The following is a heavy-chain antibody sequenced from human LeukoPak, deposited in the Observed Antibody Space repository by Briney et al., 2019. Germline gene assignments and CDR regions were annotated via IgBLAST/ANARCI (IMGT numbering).Heavy chain of an antibody. CDR2: IYSGGST. V-gene: IGHV3-53*01. D-gene: IGHD3-10*01. CDR1: GFTVSSNY. CDR3: ARVLQGSGSDYFDY. J-gene: IGHJ4*02. Sequence: GGSLRLSCAASGFTVSSNYMSWVRQAPGKGLEWVSLIYSGGSTYYADSVKGRFTISRDNSKNTLYFQMNSLRAEDTAVYYCARVLQGSGSDYFDYWGQGILVTVSS.